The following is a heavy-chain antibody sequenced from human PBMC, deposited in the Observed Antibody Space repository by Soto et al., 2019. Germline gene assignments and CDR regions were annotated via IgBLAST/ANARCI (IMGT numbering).Heavy chain of an antibody. CDR3: AGGPSPILAAPSYNWFDP. CDR1: GGTFSSYA. CDR2: IIPIFGTA. V-gene: IGHV1-69*13. J-gene: IGHJ5*02. D-gene: IGHD6-6*01. Sequence: GASVKVSCKASGGTFSSYAISWVRQAPGQGLEWMGGIIPIFGTADYAQKFQGRVTITADESTSTAYMELSSLRSEDTAVYYCAGGPSPILAAPSYNWFDPWGQGTPVTVSS.